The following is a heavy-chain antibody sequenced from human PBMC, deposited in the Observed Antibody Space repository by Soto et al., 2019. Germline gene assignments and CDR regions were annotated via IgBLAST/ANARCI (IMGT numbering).Heavy chain of an antibody. J-gene: IGHJ4*02. Sequence: GGPLRLSCAASGFTLSNHAMSWVRQAPGKGLEWVSTLSGSGAGKYYADSVKGRFTISRDTSQNTLYLQMNSLRAEDTAVYYCAKGSGSGYGTPADSWGQGTLVTVSS. CDR1: GFTLSNHA. CDR2: LSGSGAGK. CDR3: AKGSGSGYGTPADS. D-gene: IGHD2-15*01. V-gene: IGHV3-23*01.